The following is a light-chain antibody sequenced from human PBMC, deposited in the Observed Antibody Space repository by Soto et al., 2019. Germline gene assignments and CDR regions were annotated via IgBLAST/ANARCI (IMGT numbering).Light chain of an antibody. CDR2: EAT. J-gene: IGLJ1*01. CDR1: SSDIGRYNF. CDR3: TSYTITSPYV. V-gene: IGLV2-14*01. Sequence: QSALTQPASMSGSPGQSITISCTGTSSDIGRYNFVSWYQHHPGKAPKLIIYEATKRPSGVSYRFSGSKSGNTASLTISGLQADDEADYYCTSYTITSPYVFGTGTKVTVL.